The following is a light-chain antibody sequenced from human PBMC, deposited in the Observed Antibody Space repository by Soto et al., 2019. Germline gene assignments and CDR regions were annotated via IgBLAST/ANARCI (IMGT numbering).Light chain of an antibody. J-gene: IGKJ1*01. CDR2: GAS. V-gene: IGKV3-20*01. CDR1: QSVSRSY. CDR3: QQYDSSPWT. Sequence: EIVLTQSPGTLSLSPGERATLSCRASQSVSRSYLAWYQQKLGQAPRLLIYGASSRAAGIPDRFSGSGSGTDFTFTISRLEPEDVAVYYCQQYDSSPWTVGQGTKVEIK.